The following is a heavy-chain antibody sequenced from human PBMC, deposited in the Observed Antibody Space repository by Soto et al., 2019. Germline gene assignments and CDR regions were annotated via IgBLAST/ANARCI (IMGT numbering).Heavy chain of an antibody. D-gene: IGHD3-3*01. V-gene: IGHV3-74*01. J-gene: IGHJ4*02. CDR2: INSDGSDT. CDR1: GFXFSIQW. Sequence: GSLRLSCAASGFXFSIQWMYWVRQVPGKGLVWVARINSDGSDTECADLVKGRFSISRDNAQNTPYPQMNILRAEYTAVYYCACYHYDFWSGYYDSLGQGTPVTVSS. CDR3: ACYHYDFWSGYYDS.